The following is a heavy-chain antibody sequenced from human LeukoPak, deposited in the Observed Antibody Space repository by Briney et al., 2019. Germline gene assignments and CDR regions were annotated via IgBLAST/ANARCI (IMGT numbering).Heavy chain of an antibody. Sequence: ASVKVSCKASGYTFTSYGISWVRQAPGQGLEWMGWISAYNGNTNYAQKLQGRVTMTTDTSTSTAYMELRSLRSDDTAVYYCARVGRFYDGSGETIYFDYWGQGTLVTVSS. V-gene: IGHV1-18*01. D-gene: IGHD3-22*01. CDR1: GYTFTSYG. CDR3: ARVGRFYDGSGETIYFDY. CDR2: ISAYNGNT. J-gene: IGHJ4*02.